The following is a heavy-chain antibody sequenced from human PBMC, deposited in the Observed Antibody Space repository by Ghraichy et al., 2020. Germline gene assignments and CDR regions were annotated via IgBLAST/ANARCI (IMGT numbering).Heavy chain of an antibody. CDR3: ARAGHPLSSGWRYYFDY. CDR1: GGSISSYY. D-gene: IGHD6-19*01. Sequence: SETLSLTCTVSGGSISSYYWSWIRQPPGKGLEWIGYIYYSGSTNYNPSLKSRVTISVDTSKNQFSLKLSSVTAADTAVYYCARAGHPLSSGWRYYFDYWGQGTLVTVSS. CDR2: IYYSGST. V-gene: IGHV4-59*01. J-gene: IGHJ4*02.